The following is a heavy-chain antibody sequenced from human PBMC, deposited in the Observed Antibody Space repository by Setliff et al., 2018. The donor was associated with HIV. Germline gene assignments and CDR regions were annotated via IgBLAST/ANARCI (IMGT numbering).Heavy chain of an antibody. Sequence: PSETLSLTCAVYGGSFSAYYWSWIRQPPGKGLEWIGEVNHGGRFNYNPSLKTRVTISVDTSKNQFSLKLTSVTAADTALYYCARDVMEYFGNYFDYWGQGALVTVSS. D-gene: IGHD3-3*01. V-gene: IGHV4-34*01. CDR1: GGSFSAYY. J-gene: IGHJ4*02. CDR2: VNHGGRF. CDR3: ARDVMEYFGNYFDY.